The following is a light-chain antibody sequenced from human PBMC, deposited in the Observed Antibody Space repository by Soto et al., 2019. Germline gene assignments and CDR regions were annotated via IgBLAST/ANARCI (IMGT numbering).Light chain of an antibody. J-gene: IGKJ1*01. CDR1: QSVSSN. CDR3: QQYNNWPRT. V-gene: IGKV3-15*01. Sequence: EIVMTLSPASLSVSPGERATLSCRASQSVSSNLAWYQQNPGQAPRLLIYGASIRATGIPARFSGSGSGTEFTLTISSLQSEDFTVYYCQQYNNWPRTFGQGTKVEIK. CDR2: GAS.